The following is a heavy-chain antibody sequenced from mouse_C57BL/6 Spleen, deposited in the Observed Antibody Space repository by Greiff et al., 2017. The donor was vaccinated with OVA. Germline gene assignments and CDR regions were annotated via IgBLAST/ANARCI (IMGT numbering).Heavy chain of an antibody. D-gene: IGHD1-1*01. CDR1: GYSITSGYY. CDR2: ISSAGSN. V-gene: IGHV3-6*01. Sequence: EVQLQQSGPGLVKPSQSLSLTCSVTGYSITSGYYWNWIRQFPGNKLEWMGYISSAGSNNYHPSLKDRNSITRDTSTNQVFLKFNSVTTEDTATYYCARDEDFDGSSLAYWGQGTLVTVSA. J-gene: IGHJ3*01. CDR3: ARDEDFDGSSLAY.